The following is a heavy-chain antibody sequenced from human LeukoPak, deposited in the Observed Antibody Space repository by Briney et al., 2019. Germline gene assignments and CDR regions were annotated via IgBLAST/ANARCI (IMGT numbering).Heavy chain of an antibody. V-gene: IGHV4-39*01. CDR3: ARGDSSTWYSKHFDY. J-gene: IGHJ4*02. D-gene: IGHD6-13*01. CDR2: VYYSGST. CDR1: GGSISSSSYY. Sequence: ASETLSLTCTVSGGSISSSSYYWGWIRQPPGKGLEWIGGVYYSGSTNYNPSLKSRVTISVDTSKNQFSLKLSSVTAADTAVFYCARGDSSTWYSKHFDYWGQGTLVTVSS.